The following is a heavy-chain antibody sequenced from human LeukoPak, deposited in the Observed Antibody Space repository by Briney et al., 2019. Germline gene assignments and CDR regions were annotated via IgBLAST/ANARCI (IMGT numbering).Heavy chain of an antibody. CDR1: GFTFSSYG. Sequence: PGGSLRLSCETSGFTFSSYGMHWVRQAPGKGLEWVAVIWYDGSKKYYADSVKGRFTISRDNSKDTLYLQMNSLRVEDTAVYYCARAVGPFDYWGQGTLVTVSS. J-gene: IGHJ4*02. CDR3: ARAVGPFDY. D-gene: IGHD3-16*01. V-gene: IGHV3-33*01. CDR2: IWYDGSKK.